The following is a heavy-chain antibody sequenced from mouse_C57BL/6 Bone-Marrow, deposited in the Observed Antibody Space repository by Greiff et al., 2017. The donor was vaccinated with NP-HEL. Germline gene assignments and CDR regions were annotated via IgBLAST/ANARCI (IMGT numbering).Heavy chain of an antibody. CDR2: IYPGDGDT. J-gene: IGHJ3*01. Sequence: QVQLQESGAELVKPGASVKISCKASGYDFSNYWMNWVKQRPGQGLEWIGQIYPGDGDTNYNGKFKDKATLTAAKSSSTAYMQPSRVTAEDSAVWLCARVADWGQGTLVTVSA. CDR1: GYDFSNYW. CDR3: ARVAD. V-gene: IGHV1-80*01.